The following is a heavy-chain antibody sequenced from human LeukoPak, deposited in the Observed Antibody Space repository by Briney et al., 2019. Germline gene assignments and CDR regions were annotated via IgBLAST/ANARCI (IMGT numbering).Heavy chain of an antibody. V-gene: IGHV4-59*01. CDR3: ARRVGHSYGVTGAGAFDI. CDR2: VYYSGTT. D-gene: IGHD5-18*01. CDR1: GGSISTYY. J-gene: IGHJ3*02. Sequence: SETLSLTCTVSGGSISTYYWSWIRQTPGKGLEWIGYVYYSGTTYSNPSLKRRVTISLDTSKNQFSLTLSSVTAADTAVYYCARRVGHSYGVTGAGAFDIWGQGTLVTVSA.